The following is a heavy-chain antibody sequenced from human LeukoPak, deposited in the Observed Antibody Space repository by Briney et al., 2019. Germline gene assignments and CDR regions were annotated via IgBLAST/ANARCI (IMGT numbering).Heavy chain of an antibody. V-gene: IGHV3-15*01. CDR1: GFTFSNAW. CDR2: IKSKTDGGTT. J-gene: IGHJ4*02. D-gene: IGHD3-10*01. Sequence: GGSLRLSCAASGFTFSNAWMSWVRQAPGKGLEWVGRIKSKTDGGTTDYAAPVKGRFTISRDDSKNTLYLQMNSLKTEDTAVYYCTTGGNVFALPWFGDPEYYFDYWGQGTLVTVSS. CDR3: TTGGNVFALPWFGDPEYYFDY.